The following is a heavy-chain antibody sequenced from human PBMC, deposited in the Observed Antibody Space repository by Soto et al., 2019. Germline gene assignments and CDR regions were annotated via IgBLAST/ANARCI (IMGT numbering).Heavy chain of an antibody. D-gene: IGHD2-2*01. CDR2: IFHTGST. CDR3: AREPYCTSATCFIHFAS. CDR1: GASISSGDSY. Sequence: QVQLQESGPGLVKPSQTLSLTCAVSGASISSGDSYWSWIRQRPGQGFEWIGYIFHTGSTYYNPSHTSLLTTSLVSSKNQSSLNLTSATAADTAVYSCAREPYCTSATCFIHFASWGQGSLVTVSP. V-gene: IGHV4-31*01. J-gene: IGHJ4*02.